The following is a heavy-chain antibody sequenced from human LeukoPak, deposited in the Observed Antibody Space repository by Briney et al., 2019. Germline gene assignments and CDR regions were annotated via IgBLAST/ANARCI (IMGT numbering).Heavy chain of an antibody. V-gene: IGHV1-69*01. CDR2: IIPIFGTA. J-gene: IGHJ4*01. CDR3: ASISATFNEGFDY. D-gene: IGHD3-16*01. CDR1: GGTFSSYA. Sequence: SVKVSCKASGGTFSSYAISWVRQAPGQGLEWMGGIIPIFGTANYAQKFQGRVTITADESTSTAYMELSSLRSEDTAVYYCASISATFNEGFDYWGQEPWSPSPQ.